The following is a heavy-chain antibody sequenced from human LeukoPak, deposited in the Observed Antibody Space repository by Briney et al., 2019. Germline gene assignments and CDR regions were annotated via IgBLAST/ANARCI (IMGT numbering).Heavy chain of an antibody. CDR3: ARDAGYCSDGVCYRTRFDS. CDR1: GFTFSSYN. CDR2: ISSSSGYI. D-gene: IGHD2-15*01. V-gene: IGHV3-21*01. J-gene: IGHJ4*02. Sequence: GGSLRLSCAASGFTFSSYNMNWVRQAPGKGLEWVSSISSSSGYIYYADSVKGRFTISRDNAKNSLYLQMNSLRAEDTAVYYWARDAGYCSDGVCYRTRFDSWGQGALVTVSS.